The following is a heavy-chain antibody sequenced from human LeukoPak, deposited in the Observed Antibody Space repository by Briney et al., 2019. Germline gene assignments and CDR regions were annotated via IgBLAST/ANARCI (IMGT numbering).Heavy chain of an antibody. D-gene: IGHD2-2*02. Sequence: GRSLRLSCAASGFTFDDYAMHWVRQAPGKGLEWVSGISWNSGAIGYADSVKGRFTISRDNAKNSPYLQVNSLRAEDTALYYCAKGLSKSSSASYYTDWGQGALVTVSS. V-gene: IGHV3-9*01. CDR1: GFTFDDYA. CDR2: ISWNSGAI. J-gene: IGHJ4*02. CDR3: AKGLSKSSSASYYTD.